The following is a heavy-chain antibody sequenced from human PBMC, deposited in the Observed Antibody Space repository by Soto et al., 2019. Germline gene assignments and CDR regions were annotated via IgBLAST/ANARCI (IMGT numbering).Heavy chain of an antibody. CDR1: GGSINSGGHD. CDR2: IYYSGNT. CDR3: ARDQTPFGVMTVFDS. V-gene: IGHV4-31*03. D-gene: IGHD3-3*01. Sequence: QVQLQESGPGLVKPSQTLALTSTVSGGSINSGGHDWSWILQHPGNGLGWIGYIYYSGNTLYNPSFKSRVTTPVNTSKNPFSRKRSSVTAAAPAGYFWARDQTPFGVMTVFDSWGQGTLVTFSS. J-gene: IGHJ4*02.